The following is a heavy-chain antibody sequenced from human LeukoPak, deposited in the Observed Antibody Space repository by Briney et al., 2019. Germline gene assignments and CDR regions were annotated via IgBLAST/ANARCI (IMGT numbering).Heavy chain of an antibody. J-gene: IGHJ4*02. Sequence: GGSLRLSCSASGFTFSSYAMHWVRQAPGKGLEYVSVISGDGGSTYYADSVKGRFTISRDNSKNTLYLQMSSLRAEDTAVYYCVKDRYCSSTSCYSILDYWGQGTLVTVSP. D-gene: IGHD2-2*01. CDR3: VKDRYCSSTSCYSILDY. CDR2: ISGDGGST. CDR1: GFTFSSYA. V-gene: IGHV3-64D*06.